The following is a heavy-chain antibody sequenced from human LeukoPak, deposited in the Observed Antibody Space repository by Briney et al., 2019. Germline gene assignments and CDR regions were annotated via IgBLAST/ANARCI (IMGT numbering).Heavy chain of an antibody. CDR2: IWYDESNE. Sequence: GGSLRLSCAASGFTFSSFVMHWVRQAPGKGLEWVAVIWYDESNEYYADSVKGRFTISRDNSKNTLYLQMNSLRAEDTAVYYCARDLVPYCSGGSCYLRGAFDIWGHGTMVTVSS. CDR1: GFTFSSFV. CDR3: ARDLVPYCSGGSCYLRGAFDI. J-gene: IGHJ3*02. D-gene: IGHD2-15*01. V-gene: IGHV3-33*01.